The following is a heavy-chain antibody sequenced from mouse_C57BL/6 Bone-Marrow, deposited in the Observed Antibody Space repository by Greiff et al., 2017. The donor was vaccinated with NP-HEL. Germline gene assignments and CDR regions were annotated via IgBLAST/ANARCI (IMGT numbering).Heavy chain of an antibody. Sequence: EVHLVESGGGLVKPGGSLKLSCAASGFTFSSYTMSWVRQTPEKRLEWVATISGGGGNTYYPDSVKGRFTISRANAKNTLYLQMSSLRSEDTALYYCARRYGNYGGQGTLVTVSA. CDR3: ARRYGNY. CDR2: ISGGGGNT. D-gene: IGHD2-10*02. J-gene: IGHJ3*01. CDR1: GFTFSSYT. V-gene: IGHV5-9*01.